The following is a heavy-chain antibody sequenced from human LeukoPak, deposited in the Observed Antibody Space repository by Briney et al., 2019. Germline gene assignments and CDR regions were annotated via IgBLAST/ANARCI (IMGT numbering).Heavy chain of an antibody. V-gene: IGHV3-23*01. D-gene: IGHD3-10*01. Sequence: GGSLRLSCTASGFTLSSYAMSWVRQAPGKGLEWVSLISGNAGSTYYADSVKGRFTISRHNSKNTLYPQMNSLRAEDTAVYYCARHFYGSGSYILYWGQGTLVTVSS. CDR1: GFTLSSYA. J-gene: IGHJ4*02. CDR3: ARHFYGSGSYILY. CDR2: ISGNAGST.